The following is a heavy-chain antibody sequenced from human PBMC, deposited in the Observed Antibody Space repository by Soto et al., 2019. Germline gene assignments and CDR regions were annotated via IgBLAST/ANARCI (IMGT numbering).Heavy chain of an antibody. CDR3: AKVERGYSGADSCFDY. V-gene: IGHV3-9*01. CDR1: GFTFDDYA. J-gene: IGHJ4*02. CDR2: ISWNSGSI. Sequence: GGSLRLSCAASGFTFDDYAMHWVRQAPGKGLEWVSGISWNSGSIGYADSVKGRFTISRDNAKNSLYLQMNSLRAEDTALYYCAKVERGYSGADSCFDYWGQGTLVTVSS. D-gene: IGHD5-12*01.